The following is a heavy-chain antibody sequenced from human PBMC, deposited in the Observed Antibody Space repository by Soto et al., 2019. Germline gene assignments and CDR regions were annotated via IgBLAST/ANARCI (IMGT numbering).Heavy chain of an antibody. CDR2: IYWDDDK. V-gene: IGHV2-5*02. D-gene: IGHD3-10*01. J-gene: IGHJ4*02. Sequence: QITLKESGPTLVKPTQTLTLTCTFSGFSLSTRGVGVGWIRQTPGKALEWLALIYWDDDKRYSPSLKSRLTINKDTSKDLVLLVMSNMDPVDTATYYCIRVLWFVELFWGQGTLVTVSS. CDR3: IRVLWFVELF. CDR1: GFSLSTRGVG.